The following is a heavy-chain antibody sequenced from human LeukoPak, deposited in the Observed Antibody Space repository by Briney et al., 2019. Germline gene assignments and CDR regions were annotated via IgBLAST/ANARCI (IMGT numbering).Heavy chain of an antibody. Sequence: GGSLRLSCAASGFTVSSNYMGWVRQAPGKGLEWVSVIYSGGSTYYADSVKGRFTISRDNSKNTLYLQMNSLRAEDTAVYYCARAARQDFYFDYWGQGTLVTVSS. D-gene: IGHD6-6*01. J-gene: IGHJ4*02. V-gene: IGHV3-66*02. CDR2: IYSGGST. CDR1: GFTVSSNY. CDR3: ARAARQDFYFDY.